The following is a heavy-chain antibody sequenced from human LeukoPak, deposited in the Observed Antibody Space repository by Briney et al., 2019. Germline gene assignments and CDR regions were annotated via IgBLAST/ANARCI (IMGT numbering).Heavy chain of an antibody. CDR3: ARDAPRGWGDQGLDY. CDR2: IYHSGST. J-gene: IGHJ4*02. CDR1: GYSIGSGYH. Sequence: PSETLSPTCSVSGYSIGSGYHWGWIRQSPGKGLAWIGSIYHSGSTYYNPSLRSRVTISVDTSKNQFSLKLTSVTAADTAVYYCARDAPRGWGDQGLDYWGQGVLVTVSS. V-gene: IGHV4-38-2*02. D-gene: IGHD3-16*01.